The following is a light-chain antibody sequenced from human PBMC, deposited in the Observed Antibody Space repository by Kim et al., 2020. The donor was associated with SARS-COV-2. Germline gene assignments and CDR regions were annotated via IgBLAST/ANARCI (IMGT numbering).Light chain of an antibody. CDR1: RSDVGGYNF. J-gene: IGLJ3*02. V-gene: IGLV2-14*03. Sequence: GQSITSSCTGTRSDVGGYNFVSWYQQHPGKAPKLLIYVVTRRPSGVSDRFSGSKSGNTASLTISGLQPDDEAHYFCSSFTSNATWVFGGGTKVTVL. CDR3: SSFTSNATWV. CDR2: VVT.